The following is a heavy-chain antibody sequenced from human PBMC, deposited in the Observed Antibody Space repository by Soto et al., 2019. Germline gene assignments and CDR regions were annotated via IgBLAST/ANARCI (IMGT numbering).Heavy chain of an antibody. CDR3: AAAAGGLDF. D-gene: IGHD3-10*01. J-gene: IGHJ4*02. Sequence: EVQLVESGGGLVQPGGSLRLSCAASGFNFRSYDMHWVRQPTGKGLEWVSGMSSTGATNYPASAKGRFTISRENAKNSLYLQIDRLRVEDTAVYFCAAAAGGLDFWGQGTLVTVSS. CDR1: GFNFRSYD. V-gene: IGHV3-13*01. CDR2: MSSTGAT.